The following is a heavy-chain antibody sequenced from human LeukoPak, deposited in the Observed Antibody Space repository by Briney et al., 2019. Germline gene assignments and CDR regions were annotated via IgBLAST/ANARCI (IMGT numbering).Heavy chain of an antibody. CDR1: EFIFSDYD. J-gene: IGHJ4*02. V-gene: IGHV3-30*02. Sequence: PGGSLRLSCAASEFIFSDYDMHWVRQAPGKGLEWVALIRYDGRSEYYSGHMQGRFTISRDNSRNNLFLNMNNLGPEDTAVYFCARTRLGTSTSFYFDPWGQGTLVTVSS. CDR3: ARTRLGTSTSFYFDP. D-gene: IGHD1-26*01. CDR2: IRYDGRSE.